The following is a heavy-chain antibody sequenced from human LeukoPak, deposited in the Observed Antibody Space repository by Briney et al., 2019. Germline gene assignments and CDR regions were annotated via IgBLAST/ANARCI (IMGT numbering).Heavy chain of an antibody. Sequence: ASVKVSCKASGYTFTSYDINWVRQTTGQGLEWMGWMNPNSGNTGYAQKFQGRVTITRNTSISTAYMELSSLRSDDTAVYYCARTPYSSSWYRGSVYWGQGTLVTVSS. V-gene: IGHV1-8*03. J-gene: IGHJ4*02. CDR3: ARTPYSSSWYRGSVY. CDR2: MNPNSGNT. CDR1: GYTFTSYD. D-gene: IGHD6-13*01.